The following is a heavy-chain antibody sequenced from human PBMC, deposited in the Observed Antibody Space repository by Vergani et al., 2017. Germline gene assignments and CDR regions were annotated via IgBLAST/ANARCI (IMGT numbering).Heavy chain of an antibody. Sequence: EVQLVESGGGLVQPGGSLRLSCAASGFTFSSYWMSWVRQAPGTGLEWVANIKQDGSEKYYVDSVKGRFTISRDNAKNSLYLQMNSLRAEDTALYYCAKGVRGVMGNDAFDIWGQGTMVTVSS. V-gene: IGHV3-7*03. CDR2: IKQDGSEK. CDR1: GFTFSSYW. CDR3: AKGVRGVMGNDAFDI. D-gene: IGHD3-10*01. J-gene: IGHJ3*02.